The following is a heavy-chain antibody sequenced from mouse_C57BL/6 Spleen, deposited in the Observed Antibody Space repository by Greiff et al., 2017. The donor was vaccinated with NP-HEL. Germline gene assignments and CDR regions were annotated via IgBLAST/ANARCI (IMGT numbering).Heavy chain of an antibody. V-gene: IGHV2-9-1*01. D-gene: IGHD2-4*01. CDR2: IWTGGGT. CDR3: ARIVPDYDYERYFDV. Sequence: VKLMESGPGLVAPSQSLSITCTVSGFSLTSYAISWVRQPPGKGLEWLGVIWTGGGTNYNSALKSRLSISKDNSKSQVFLKMNSLQTDDTARYYCARIVPDYDYERYFDVWGTGTTVTVSS. CDR1: GFSLTSYA. J-gene: IGHJ1*03.